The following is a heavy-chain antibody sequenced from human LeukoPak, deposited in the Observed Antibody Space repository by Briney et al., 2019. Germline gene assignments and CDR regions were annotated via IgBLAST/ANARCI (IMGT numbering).Heavy chain of an antibody. Sequence: GGSLRLSCAASGFIFRNYAMSWVRQAPGKGLEWVSAISGSGGSTYYADSVKGRFTISRDNSKNTLYLQMNSLRAEDTAVYYCAKGGVYRSAFDYWGQGTLVTVSS. CDR2: ISGSGGST. CDR1: GFIFRNYA. V-gene: IGHV3-23*01. D-gene: IGHD1-26*01. J-gene: IGHJ4*02. CDR3: AKGGVYRSAFDY.